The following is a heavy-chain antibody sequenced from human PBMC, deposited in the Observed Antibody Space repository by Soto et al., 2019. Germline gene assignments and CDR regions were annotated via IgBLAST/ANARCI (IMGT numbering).Heavy chain of an antibody. CDR2: IIPIFGTT. V-gene: IGHV1-69*15. Sequence: QVQLVQSGAELKKPGSSVKVSCQASGGTFSNYAISWVRQAPGQGLEWMGKIIPIFGTTNYAQNFRGRVTITADESTTTAYMELSRLRSDDTALYYCARELPPAPGSFREDALDIWGQGTMITVS. CDR3: ARELPPAPGSFREDALDI. J-gene: IGHJ3*02. D-gene: IGHD6-13*01. CDR1: GGTFSNYA.